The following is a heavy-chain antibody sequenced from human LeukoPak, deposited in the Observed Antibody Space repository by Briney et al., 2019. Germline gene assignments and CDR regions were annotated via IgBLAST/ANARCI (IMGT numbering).Heavy chain of an antibody. CDR3: ARRRLTHSRFGQDY. Sequence: SETLSLTCAVYGGSFSGYYWSWIRQPPGKGLEWIGEINHSGSTNYNPSLKSRVTISVDTSKNQFSLKLSSVTAADTAVYYCARRRLTHSRFGQDYWGQGTLVTVSS. CDR2: INHSGST. V-gene: IGHV4-34*01. D-gene: IGHD3-10*01. J-gene: IGHJ4*02. CDR1: GGSFSGYY.